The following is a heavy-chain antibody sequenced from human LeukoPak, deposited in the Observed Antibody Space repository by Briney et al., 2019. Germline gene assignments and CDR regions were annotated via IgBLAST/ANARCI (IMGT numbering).Heavy chain of an antibody. CDR2: ISAYNGNT. Sequence: ASVKVSCKASGGTFSSYAISWVRQAPGQGLEWMGWISAYNGNTNYAQKLQGRVTMTTDTSTSTAYMELRSLRSDDTAVYYCAREDDYYGSGSYQMGYWGQGTLVTVSS. CDR1: GGTFSSYA. J-gene: IGHJ4*02. D-gene: IGHD3-10*01. CDR3: AREDDYYGSGSYQMGY. V-gene: IGHV1-18*01.